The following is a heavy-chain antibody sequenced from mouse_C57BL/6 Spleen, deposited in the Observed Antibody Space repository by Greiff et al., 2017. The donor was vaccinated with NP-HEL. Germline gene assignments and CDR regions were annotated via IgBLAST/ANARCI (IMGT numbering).Heavy chain of an antibody. J-gene: IGHJ2*01. Sequence: QVQLQQPGAELVKPGASVKLSYKASGYTFTSYWMHWVKQRPGQGLEWIGMIHPNSGSTNYNEKFKSKATLTVDKSSSTAYMQLSSLTSEDSAVYYCANYYGSSSYYFDYWGQGTTHTVSS. CDR1: GYTFTSYW. CDR3: ANYYGSSSYYFDY. V-gene: IGHV1-64*01. CDR2: IHPNSGST. D-gene: IGHD1-1*01.